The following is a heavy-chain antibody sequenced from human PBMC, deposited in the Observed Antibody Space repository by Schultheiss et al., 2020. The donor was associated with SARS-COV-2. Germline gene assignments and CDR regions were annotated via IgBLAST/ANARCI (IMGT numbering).Heavy chain of an antibody. CDR2: IWYDGSNK. Sequence: GGSLRLSCAASGFTFSSYGMHWVRQAPGKGLEWVAVIWYDGSNKYYADSVKGRFTISRDNSKNTLYLQMNSLRAEDTAVYYCAREMGDYYYYGMDVWGQGTTVTVSS. J-gene: IGHJ6*02. V-gene: IGHV3-33*01. D-gene: IGHD1-26*01. CDR3: AREMGDYYYYGMDV. CDR1: GFTFSSYG.